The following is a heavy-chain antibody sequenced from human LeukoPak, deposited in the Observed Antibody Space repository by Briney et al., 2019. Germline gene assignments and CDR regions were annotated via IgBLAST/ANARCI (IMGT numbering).Heavy chain of an antibody. CDR3: ARGKSDFWSGFFDY. V-gene: IGHV1-69*05. CDR1: GGTFSSYA. D-gene: IGHD3-3*01. J-gene: IGHJ4*02. CDR2: IIPILGTA. Sequence: SVKVSCKASGGTFSSYAISWVRQAPGQGLEWMGGIIPILGTANYAQKFQGRVTITTDESTSTAYMELSSLRSEDTAVYYCARGKSDFWSGFFDYWGQGTLVTVSS.